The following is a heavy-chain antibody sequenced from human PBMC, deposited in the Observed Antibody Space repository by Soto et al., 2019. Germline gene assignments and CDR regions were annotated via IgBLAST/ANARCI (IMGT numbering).Heavy chain of an antibody. J-gene: IGHJ6*02. CDR2: IIPIFGTA. D-gene: IGHD6-13*01. CDR3: ASGYSSSWAHYYYGMDV. Sequence: GASVKVSCKASGYTFASYAISWVRQAPGQGLEWMGGIIPIFGTANYAQKFQGRVTITADESTSTAYMELSSLRSEDTAVYYCASGYSSSWAHYYYGMDVWGQGTTVTVSS. V-gene: IGHV1-69*13. CDR1: GYTFASYA.